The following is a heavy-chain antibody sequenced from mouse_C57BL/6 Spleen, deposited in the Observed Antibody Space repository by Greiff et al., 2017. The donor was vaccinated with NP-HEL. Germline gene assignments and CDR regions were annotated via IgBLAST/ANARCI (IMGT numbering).Heavy chain of an antibody. D-gene: IGHD2-5*01. J-gene: IGHJ3*01. CDR3: ASHYSNYFAY. CDR1: GYSFTSYY. Sequence: QVQLQQSGPELVKPGASVKISCKASGYSFTSYYIHWVKQRPGQGLEWIGWIYPGSGNTKYNEKFKGKATLPADTSSSTAYMQLSSLTSEDSAVYYCASHYSNYFAYWGQGTLVTVSA. V-gene: IGHV1-66*01. CDR2: IYPGSGNT.